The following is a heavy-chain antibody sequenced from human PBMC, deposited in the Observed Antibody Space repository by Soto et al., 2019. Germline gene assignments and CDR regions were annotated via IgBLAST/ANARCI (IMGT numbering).Heavy chain of an antibody. CDR2: INPNSGGT. CDR1: GYTFTGYY. D-gene: IGHD2-2*01. Sequence: ASVKVSCKASGYTFTGYYMHWVRQAPGQGLEWMGWINPNSGGTNYAQKFQGWVTMTRDTSISTAYMELSRLRSDDTAVYYCARDRGYCSSTSCYASYPYDYWGQGTLVTVSS. CDR3: ARDRGYCSSTSCYASYPYDY. J-gene: IGHJ4*02. V-gene: IGHV1-2*04.